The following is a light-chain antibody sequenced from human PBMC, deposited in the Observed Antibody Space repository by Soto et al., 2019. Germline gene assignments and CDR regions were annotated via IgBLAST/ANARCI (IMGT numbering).Light chain of an antibody. CDR3: QPYTLFPWT. CDR1: RNVAKC. V-gene: IGKV1-5*03. CDR2: KAI. Sequence: DIQMTQSPPTLSASVGDIVSLSCRASRNVAKCLAWFQQKPGGDPKLLIQKAISLQDGVPLRFSGSGSETESTLTNNNLQTDASATYYCQPYTLFPWTFGLRTWVDI. J-gene: IGKJ1*01.